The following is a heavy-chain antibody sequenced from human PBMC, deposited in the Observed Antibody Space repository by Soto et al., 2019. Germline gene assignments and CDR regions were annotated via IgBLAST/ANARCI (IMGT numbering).Heavy chain of an antibody. J-gene: IGHJ4*02. CDR2: ISGGGDTT. CDR1: GFNFSSYG. D-gene: IGHD2-8*01. CDR3: AKLRDFVVLPAGILDY. Sequence: GGSLRLSCVASGFNFSSYGISWIRLSPGKGLEWVSVISGGGDTTYYTPSVKGRFTISRDDFRNTLYLQMNSLRTEDTAIYYCAKLRDFVVLPAGILDYWGPGTLVTVSS. V-gene: IGHV3-23*01.